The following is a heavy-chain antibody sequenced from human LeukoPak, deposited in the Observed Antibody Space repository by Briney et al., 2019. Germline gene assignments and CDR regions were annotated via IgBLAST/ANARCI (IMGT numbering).Heavy chain of an antibody. CDR3: ARVLTSDTAPDY. J-gene: IGHJ4*02. CDR2: INPNSGDT. V-gene: IGHV1-2*02. Sequence: ASVKVSCKASGYTLTGYYMHWVRLAPGQGLEWMGWINPNSGDTYYAQRFQGRVTMTRDTSISTAYMELSRLRSDDTAVYYCARVLTSDTAPDYWGQGTLVTVSS. D-gene: IGHD5-18*01. CDR1: GYTLTGYY.